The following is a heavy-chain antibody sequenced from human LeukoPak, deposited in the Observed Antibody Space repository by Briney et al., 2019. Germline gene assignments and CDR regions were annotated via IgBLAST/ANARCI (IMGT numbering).Heavy chain of an antibody. CDR3: AKLGSSGWSNFDY. J-gene: IGHJ4*02. CDR1: GFMFSNFA. V-gene: IGHV3-23*01. CDR2: IYYSGGNT. Sequence: GGSLRLSCAASGFMFSNFAMSWVRQAPGKGLEWVSTIYYSGGNTYSADSVKGRFTISRDNAKNTLYLQMNSLRAEDTAVYYCAKLGSSGWSNFDYWGQGTLVTVSS. D-gene: IGHD6-19*01.